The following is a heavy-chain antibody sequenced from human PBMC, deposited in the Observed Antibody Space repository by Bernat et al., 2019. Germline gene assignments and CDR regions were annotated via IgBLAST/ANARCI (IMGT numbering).Heavy chain of an antibody. CDR2: IKQDGSEK. CDR3: ARDSPLRGDY. Sequence: EVQLVESGGGLVQPGGSLRLSCAASGFTFSHYWMSWVRQAPGKGLGWVANIKQDGSEKYYVDSVKGRFTISRDNAKNSVYLQMNSLRADDTALYYCARDSPLRGDYWGQGTLVTVSS. CDR1: GFTFSHYW. V-gene: IGHV3-7*03. J-gene: IGHJ4*02.